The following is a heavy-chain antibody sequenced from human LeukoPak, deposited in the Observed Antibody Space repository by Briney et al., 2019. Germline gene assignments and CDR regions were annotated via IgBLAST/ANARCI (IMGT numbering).Heavy chain of an antibody. CDR3: AGVRDSIVGANFDY. CDR1: GGSFSGYY. J-gene: IGHJ4*02. D-gene: IGHD1-26*01. CDR2: INGGGGT. Sequence: PSETLSLTCAVYGGSFSGYYWSWIRQPPGKGLEWIGEINGGGGTNYNPSLKSRVTISVDTSKNQFSLELTSVTAADTAVYYCAGVRDSIVGANFDYWGQGTLVTVSS. V-gene: IGHV4-34*01.